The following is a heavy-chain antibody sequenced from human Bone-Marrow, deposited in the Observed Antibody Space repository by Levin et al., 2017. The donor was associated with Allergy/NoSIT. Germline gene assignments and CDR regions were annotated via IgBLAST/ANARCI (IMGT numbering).Heavy chain of an antibody. CDR3: ARSSEAVAVFLDGYFDL. Sequence: KISCKASGGTFSSYAISWVRQAPGQGLEWMGGIIPIFGTANYAQKFQGRVTITADESTSTAYMELSSLRSEDTAVYYCARSSEAVAVFLDGYFDLWGRGTLVTVSS. CDR1: GGTFSSYA. J-gene: IGHJ2*01. V-gene: IGHV1-69*01. D-gene: IGHD6-19*01. CDR2: IIPIFGTA.